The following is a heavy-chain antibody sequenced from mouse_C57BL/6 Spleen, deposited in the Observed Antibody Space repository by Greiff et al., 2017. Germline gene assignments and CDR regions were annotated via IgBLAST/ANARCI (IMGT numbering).Heavy chain of an antibody. V-gene: IGHV1-82*01. CDR2: IYPGDGDT. J-gene: IGHJ4*01. D-gene: IGHD2-1*01. CDR1: GYAFSSSW. CDR3: ARGDGNYGDAMDY. Sequence: QVQLQQSGPELVKPGASVKISCKASGYAFSSSWMNWVKQRPGKGLEWIGRIYPGDGDTNYNGKFKGKATLTADKSSSTAYMQLSSLTSEDSAVYFCARGDGNYGDAMDYWGQGTSVTVSS.